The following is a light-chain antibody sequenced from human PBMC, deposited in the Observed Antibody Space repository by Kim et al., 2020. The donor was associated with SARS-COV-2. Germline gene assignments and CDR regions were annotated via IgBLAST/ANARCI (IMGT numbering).Light chain of an antibody. Sequence: SYELTQPPSVSVSPGQTASITCSGDKLGDKYACWYQQKPGQSPVLVIHQDTKRPSGIPERFSGSNSGNTATLTISGTRAMDEADYYCQAWDSSTVVFGGGTQLTVL. CDR2: QDT. J-gene: IGLJ2*01. V-gene: IGLV3-1*01. CDR3: QAWDSSTVV. CDR1: KLGDKY.